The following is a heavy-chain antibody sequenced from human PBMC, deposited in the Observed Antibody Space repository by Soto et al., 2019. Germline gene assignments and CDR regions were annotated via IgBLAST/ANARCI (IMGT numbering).Heavy chain of an antibody. Sequence: SETLSLTCSVSGGSISPFYWSWVRQPPGKGLEWIGYLYYSGNTNYNPSLKSRVTISVDASKNQVSLRLTSVTAADTAVYYCARVGGVAARTFDYWGQGTVVTVSS. J-gene: IGHJ4*02. CDR3: ARVGGVAARTFDY. CDR1: GGSISPFY. V-gene: IGHV4-59*01. D-gene: IGHD2-15*01. CDR2: LYYSGNT.